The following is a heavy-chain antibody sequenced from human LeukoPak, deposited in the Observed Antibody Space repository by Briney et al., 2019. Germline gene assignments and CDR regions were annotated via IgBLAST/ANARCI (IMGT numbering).Heavy chain of an antibody. CDR3: TTVAYDSSGYVDAFDM. D-gene: IGHD3-22*01. CDR1: GFTFSNAW. Sequence: GGSLRLSCAAAGFTFSNAWMSWVRQAPGKGLEWVGRIKSESEGGTTDYAAPVRGRFTISRDDSKNTLYLQMNSLKTEDEDVSVCTTVAYDSSGYVDAFDMWGQGTMVTVSS. V-gene: IGHV3-15*01. J-gene: IGHJ3*02. CDR2: IKSESEGGTT.